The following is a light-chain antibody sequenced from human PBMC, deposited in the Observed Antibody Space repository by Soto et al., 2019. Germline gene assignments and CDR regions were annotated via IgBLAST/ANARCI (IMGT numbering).Light chain of an antibody. V-gene: IGLV2-14*01. Sequence: QSALTQPASVSGSPGQSITICCTGTSSDVGGYNYVSWYQQHPGKAPKPMIYEVSNRPSGVSNRFSGSKSGNTASLTISGLQAEDQADYYCSSYTSSNTLVFGGGTQLTVL. CDR2: EVS. CDR1: SSDVGGYNY. J-gene: IGLJ2*01. CDR3: SSYTSSNTLV.